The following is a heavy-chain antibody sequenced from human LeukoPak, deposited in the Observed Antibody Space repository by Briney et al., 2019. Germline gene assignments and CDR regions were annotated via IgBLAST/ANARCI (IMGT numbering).Heavy chain of an antibody. CDR3: ARVGYYDSSGYT. CDR2: INSDGSST. J-gene: IGHJ4*02. D-gene: IGHD3-22*01. CDR1: GFTFSSYW. Sequence: GGSLRPSCAASGFTFSSYWMHWVRQAPGEGLVWVSRINSDGSSTSHADSVKGRFTISRDNAKNTLYLQMNSLRAEDTAVYYCARVGYYDSSGYTWGQGTLVTVSS. V-gene: IGHV3-74*01.